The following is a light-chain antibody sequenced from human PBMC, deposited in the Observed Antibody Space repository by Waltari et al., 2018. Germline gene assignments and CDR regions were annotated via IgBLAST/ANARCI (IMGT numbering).Light chain of an antibody. CDR1: QSISTW. Sequence: QMTQSPSTLSASVGDRVTITCRASQSISTWLAWYQQRPGKAPKLLIYKASSLETGVPSRFSGSGSGTDFTLTISNLQPDDFATYYCQHYNTYPWTFGQGTRVEIK. CDR3: QHYNTYPWT. V-gene: IGKV1-5*03. J-gene: IGKJ1*01. CDR2: KAS.